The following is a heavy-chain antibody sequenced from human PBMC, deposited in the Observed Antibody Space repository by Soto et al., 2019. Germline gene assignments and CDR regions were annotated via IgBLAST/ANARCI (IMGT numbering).Heavy chain of an antibody. CDR2: MNPNSGNT. Sequence: QVQLVQSGAEVKKPGASVKVSCKASGYTFTSYDINWVRQATGQGLEWMGWMNPNSGNTGYAQKFQGRVTMTRNTSXSXXYMELSSLRSEDTAVYYCARVRADSSGYYPDAFDIWGQGTMVTVSS. CDR3: ARVRADSSGYYPDAFDI. D-gene: IGHD3-22*01. J-gene: IGHJ3*02. V-gene: IGHV1-8*01. CDR1: GYTFTSYD.